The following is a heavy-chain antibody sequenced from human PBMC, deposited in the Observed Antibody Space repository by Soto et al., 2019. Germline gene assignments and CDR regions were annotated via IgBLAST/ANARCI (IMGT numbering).Heavy chain of an antibody. V-gene: IGHV1-69*06. CDR3: ARDGGSDLVVVPAAIPTPYNWFDP. CDR1: GGTFSSYA. J-gene: IGHJ5*02. Sequence: SVKVSCKASGGTFSSYAISWVRQAPGQGLEWMGGIIPIFGTANYAQKFQGRVTITADKSTSTAYMELSSLRSEDTAVYYCARDGGSDLVVVPAAIPTPYNWFDPWGQGTLVTVSS. CDR2: IIPIFGTA. D-gene: IGHD2-2*02.